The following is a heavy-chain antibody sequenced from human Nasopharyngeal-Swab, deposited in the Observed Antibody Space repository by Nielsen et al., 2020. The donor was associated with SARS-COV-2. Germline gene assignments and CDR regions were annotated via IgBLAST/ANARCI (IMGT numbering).Heavy chain of an antibody. D-gene: IGHD6-13*01. V-gene: IGHV3-30*04. Sequence: GESLKISCAASGFTFSSYAMHWVRQAPGKGLEWVAVISYDGSNKYYADSVKGRFTISRDNSKNTLYLQMNSLRAEDTAVYYCARAGSSWLGFYFDYWGQGTPVTVSS. CDR2: ISYDGSNK. CDR3: ARAGSSWLGFYFDY. CDR1: GFTFSSYA. J-gene: IGHJ4*02.